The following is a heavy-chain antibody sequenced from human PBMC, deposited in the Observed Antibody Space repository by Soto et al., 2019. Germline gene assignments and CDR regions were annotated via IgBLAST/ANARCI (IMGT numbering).Heavy chain of an antibody. D-gene: IGHD2-2*01. Sequence: PVGSLRLSCAASVCTFSLFAMTCVRHSPGKGLEWVSSISGSVDSTFYADSVKGRFTISRDYSKRTVYLQMNSLRVDDTAVYYCAKSPSRVHYGMEVWGQGTTVTVS. J-gene: IGHJ6*01. CDR2: ISGSVDST. V-gene: IGHV3-23*01. CDR3: AKSPSRVHYGMEV. CDR1: VCTFSLFA.